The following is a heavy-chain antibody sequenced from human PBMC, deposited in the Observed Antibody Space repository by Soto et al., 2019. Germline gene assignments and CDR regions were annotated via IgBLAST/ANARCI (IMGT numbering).Heavy chain of an antibody. Sequence: QVQLVESGGGVVQPGKSLRLSCAASGFTFSSYGMHWVRQAPGKGLEWVAVISYDGSNKYYVDSVKGRFTISRDNSKNTLYLQMNSLRAEDTALYYCAKDDVTAAGTSWFDPWGQGTLVTVSS. CDR2: ISYDGSNK. CDR3: AKDDVTAAGTSWFDP. V-gene: IGHV3-30*18. J-gene: IGHJ5*02. D-gene: IGHD6-13*01. CDR1: GFTFSSYG.